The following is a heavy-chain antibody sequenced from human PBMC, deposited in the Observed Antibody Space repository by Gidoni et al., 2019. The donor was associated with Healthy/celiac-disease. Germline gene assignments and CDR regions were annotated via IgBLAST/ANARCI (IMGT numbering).Heavy chain of an antibody. CDR3: AKSYYYDSSGSGTRKKYYYYGMDV. J-gene: IGHJ6*02. V-gene: IGHV3-30*18. D-gene: IGHD3-22*01. CDR1: GFTFSSYG. Sequence: QVQLVESGGGVVQPGRSLRLSCAASGFTFSSYGMHWVRQAPGKGLEWVAVISYDGSNKYYADSVKGRFTISRDNSKNTLYLQMNSLRAEDTAVYYCAKSYYYDSSGSGTRKKYYYYGMDVWGQGTTVTVSS. CDR2: ISYDGSNK.